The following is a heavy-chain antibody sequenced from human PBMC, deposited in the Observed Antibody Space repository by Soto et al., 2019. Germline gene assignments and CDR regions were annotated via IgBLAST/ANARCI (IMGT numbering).Heavy chain of an antibody. D-gene: IGHD3-22*01. CDR3: ARDETGTTMIVD. V-gene: IGHV4-59*01. J-gene: IGHJ4*02. Sequence: QVQLQESGPGLVKPSETLSLTCTVSGGSISSYYWSWIRQPPGKGLEWIGYIYYSGSTNYNPSLKSRVTISVDTSKNQFSLKLSSVTAADTAVYDCARDETGTTMIVDWGQGTLVTVSS. CDR2: IYYSGST. CDR1: GGSISSYY.